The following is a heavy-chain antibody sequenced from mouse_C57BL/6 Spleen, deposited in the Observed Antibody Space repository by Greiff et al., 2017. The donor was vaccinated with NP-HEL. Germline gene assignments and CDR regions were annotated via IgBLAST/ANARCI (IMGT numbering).Heavy chain of an antibody. J-gene: IGHJ4*01. D-gene: IGHD1-1*01. CDR3: ANNYYGSAMDY. Sequence: QVQLQQSGAELVRPGTSVKLSCKASGYTFTSYWMHWVKQRPGQGLEWIGVIDPSDSYTNYNQKFKGKATLTVDTSSSTAYMQLSSLTSEDSAVYYCANNYYGSAMDYWGQGTSVTVSS. CDR1: GYTFTSYW. CDR2: IDPSDSYT. V-gene: IGHV1-59*01.